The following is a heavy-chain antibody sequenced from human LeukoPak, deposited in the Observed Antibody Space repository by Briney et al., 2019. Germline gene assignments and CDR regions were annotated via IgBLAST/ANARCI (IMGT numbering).Heavy chain of an antibody. CDR2: ISYDGSNK. Sequence: GGSLRLSCAASGFTFSSYGMHWVRQAPGKGLEWVAVISYDGSNKYYADSVKGRFTISRDNSKNTLYLQMNSLRAEDTAVYYCAREGLRSYGPDYWXQGTLVTVSS. J-gene: IGHJ4*02. CDR1: GFTFSSYG. CDR3: AREGLRSYGPDY. D-gene: IGHD5-18*01. V-gene: IGHV3-30*03.